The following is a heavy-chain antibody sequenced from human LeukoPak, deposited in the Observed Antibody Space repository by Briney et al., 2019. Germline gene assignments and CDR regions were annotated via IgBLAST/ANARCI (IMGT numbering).Heavy chain of an antibody. D-gene: IGHD3-22*01. J-gene: IGHJ4*02. Sequence: SDTLSLTCTVSGGSISSSSYYWAWIRQPPGKGLEWIGTIYYSGSTYYNPSLKSRVTISVDTSNNQFSLKLSSVTAADTAVYYCARRYYDSSGVDYWGQGTLVTVSS. V-gene: IGHV4-39*01. CDR3: ARRYYDSSGVDY. CDR1: GGSISSSSYY. CDR2: IYYSGST.